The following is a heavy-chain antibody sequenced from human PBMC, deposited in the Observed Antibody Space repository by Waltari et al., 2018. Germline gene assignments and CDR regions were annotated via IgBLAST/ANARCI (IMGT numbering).Heavy chain of an antibody. Sequence: QVQLVQSGAEVKKPGASVKVSCKASGYTFTSYAMHWVRQAPGQRLEWMGWINAGNGNTKYSQKFQGRVTITRDTYASTAYMELSSLRSEDTAVYYCASGYSSGWYYLDYWGQGTLVTVSS. CDR2: INAGNGNT. CDR3: ASGYSSGWYYLDY. V-gene: IGHV1-3*01. D-gene: IGHD6-19*01. CDR1: GYTFTSYA. J-gene: IGHJ4*02.